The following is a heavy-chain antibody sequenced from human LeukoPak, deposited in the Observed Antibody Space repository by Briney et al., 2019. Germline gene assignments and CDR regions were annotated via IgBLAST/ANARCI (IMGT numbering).Heavy chain of an antibody. CDR1: GGSISSYY. D-gene: IGHD1-14*01. CDR3: AGRTRYYYYYGMDV. CDR2: IYYSGCT. J-gene: IGHJ6*02. Sequence: SETLSLTCTVSGGSISSYYWSWIRQAPGKGLEWIGYIYYSGCTNYNPSLKSRVTISVDTSKNQFSLKLSSVTAADTAVYYCAGRTRYYYYYGMDVWGQGTTVTVSS. V-gene: IGHV4-59*01.